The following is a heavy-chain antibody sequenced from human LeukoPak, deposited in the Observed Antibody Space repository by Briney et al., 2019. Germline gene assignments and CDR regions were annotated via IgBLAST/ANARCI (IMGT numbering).Heavy chain of an antibody. J-gene: IGHJ4*02. D-gene: IGHD3-22*01. V-gene: IGHV4-30-4*01. CDR1: GGSISSGDCY. CDR2: IYYSGST. Sequence: SETLSLTCTVSGGSISSGDCYWSWIRQPPGKGLEWIGYIYYSGSTYYNPSLKSRVTISVDTSKNQFSLKLSSVTAADTAVYYCARDRPYYYDSSGYYYFDYWGQGTLVTVSS. CDR3: ARDRPYYYDSSGYYYFDY.